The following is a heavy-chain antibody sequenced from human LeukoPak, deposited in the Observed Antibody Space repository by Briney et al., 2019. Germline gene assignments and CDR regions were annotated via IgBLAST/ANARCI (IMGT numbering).Heavy chain of an antibody. Sequence: ASVKVSCKASGYTFTGYCIHWVRQAPGQGLEWRGWVNPYNGVTNYAQKFQGRVTMTSDTSISTAFMELSSLTSDDTAVYYCARSYYDSSGDYGAYWGQGTLVTVSS. V-gene: IGHV1-2*02. CDR3: ARSYYDSSGDYGAY. J-gene: IGHJ4*02. CDR1: GYTFTGYC. CDR2: VNPYNGVT. D-gene: IGHD3-22*01.